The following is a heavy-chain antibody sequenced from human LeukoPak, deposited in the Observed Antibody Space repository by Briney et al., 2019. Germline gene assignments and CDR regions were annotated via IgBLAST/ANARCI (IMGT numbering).Heavy chain of an antibody. D-gene: IGHD2-8*01. CDR3: ARYCTNGVCGNDY. V-gene: IGHV1-69*01. CDR1: GGTFSSYA. J-gene: IGHJ4*02. Sequence: ASVKVSCTASGGTFSSYAISWVRQAPGQGLEWMGGIIPIFGTANYAQKFQGRVTITADESTSTAYMELSSLRSEDTAVYYCARYCTNGVCGNDYWGQGTLVTVSS. CDR2: IIPIFGTA.